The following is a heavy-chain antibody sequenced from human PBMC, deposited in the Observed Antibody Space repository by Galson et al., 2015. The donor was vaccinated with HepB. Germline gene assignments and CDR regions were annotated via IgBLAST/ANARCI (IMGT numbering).Heavy chain of an antibody. CDR2: IIPILGIA. CDR1: GGTFSSYA. CDR3: ARDEALRAFDI. Sequence: SVKVSCKASGGTFSSYAISWVRQAPGQGLEWMGGIIPILGIANYAQKFQGRVTITADKSTSTAYMELSSLRSEDTAVYYCARDEALRAFDIWGQGTMVTVSS. V-gene: IGHV1-69*10. J-gene: IGHJ3*02.